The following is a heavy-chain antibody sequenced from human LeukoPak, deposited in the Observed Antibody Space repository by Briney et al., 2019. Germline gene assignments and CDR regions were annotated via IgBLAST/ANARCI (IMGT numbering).Heavy chain of an antibody. V-gene: IGHV3-48*03. CDR1: GFTFSSYE. D-gene: IGHD1-26*01. J-gene: IGHJ4*02. CDR2: ISSSGSTI. Sequence: GGSLRLSCAASGFTFSSYEMNWVRQAPGKGLEWVSYISSSGSTIYYADSVKGRFTISRDNAKNSLYLQMNSLRAEDTAVYYCARVGARSFDYWGQGTLVTVSS. CDR3: ARVGARSFDY.